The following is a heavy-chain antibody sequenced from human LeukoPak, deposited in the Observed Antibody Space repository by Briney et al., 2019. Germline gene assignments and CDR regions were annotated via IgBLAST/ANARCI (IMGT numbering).Heavy chain of an antibody. CDR1: GGSISSYY. V-gene: IGHV4-59*01. CDR2: IYYSGST. CDR3: ARGNCGGDCYSDY. Sequence: KTSETLSLTCTVSGGSISSYYWSWIRQPPGKGPEWIGYIYYSGSTNYNPSLKSRVTISVDTSKNQFSLKLSSVTAADTAVYYCARGNCGGDCYSDYWGQGTLVTVSS. J-gene: IGHJ4*02. D-gene: IGHD2-21*02.